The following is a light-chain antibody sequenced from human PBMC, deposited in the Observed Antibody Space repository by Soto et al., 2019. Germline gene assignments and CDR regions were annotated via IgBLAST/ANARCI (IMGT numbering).Light chain of an antibody. CDR2: DDR. Sequence: SYELTQAPSVSVAPGQTARFTCGGNNIGSKSVHWYQQKPGQAPVLVVYDDRDRPSGIPERFSGSNSGNTATLTISRVEAGDEADYYCQVWDNYRDHTYVSGNGTKVT. J-gene: IGLJ1*01. CDR1: NIGSKS. CDR3: QVWDNYRDHTYV. V-gene: IGLV3-21*02.